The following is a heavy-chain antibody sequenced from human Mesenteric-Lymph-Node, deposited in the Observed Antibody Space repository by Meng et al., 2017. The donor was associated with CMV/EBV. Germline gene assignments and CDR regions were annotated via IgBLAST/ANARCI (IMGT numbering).Heavy chain of an antibody. CDR1: GFRFSSYA. Sequence: GESLKISCAASGFRFSSYAMSWVRQIPGKGLEWVSAISGSGGSTYYADSVKGRFTISRDNSKNTLYLQMNSLRAEDTAVYYCAKDDIVVVPAAWGQGTLVTVSS. CDR2: ISGSGGST. J-gene: IGHJ4*02. CDR3: AKDDIVVVPAA. V-gene: IGHV3-23*01. D-gene: IGHD2-2*01.